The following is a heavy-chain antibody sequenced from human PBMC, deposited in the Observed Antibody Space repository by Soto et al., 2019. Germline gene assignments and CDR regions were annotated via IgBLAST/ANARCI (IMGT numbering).Heavy chain of an antibody. CDR3: ASDTKTGVVVPGAPKY. CDR2: ISYDGINH. CDR1: RFTFSNYG. V-gene: IGHV3-30*03. Sequence: QVQLVESGGGVVQPGGSLTLSCAASRFTFSNYGMHWVRQAPGEGLEWVAVISYDGINHYYADSVRGRFTLSRDNSKNTLYLHMDRLTSDDTAVYYCASDTKTGVVVPGAPKYWGQGTLVAVSS. J-gene: IGHJ4*02. D-gene: IGHD2-2*01.